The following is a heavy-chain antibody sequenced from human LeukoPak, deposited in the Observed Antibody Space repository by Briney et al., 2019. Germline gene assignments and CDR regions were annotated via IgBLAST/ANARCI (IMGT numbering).Heavy chain of an antibody. V-gene: IGHV1-2*02. Sequence: ASVKVSCKASGYTFTGYYMHWVRQAPGQGLEWMGYIIPDSGGADYDQRFQGRVTLTRDKSISTVYMELRGLSSGDTATYYCSTEDKYCSGGNCGKYWGQGTLVTVSS. CDR2: IIPDSGGA. CDR3: STEDKYCSGGNCGKY. CDR1: GYTFTGYY. J-gene: IGHJ4*02. D-gene: IGHD2-15*01.